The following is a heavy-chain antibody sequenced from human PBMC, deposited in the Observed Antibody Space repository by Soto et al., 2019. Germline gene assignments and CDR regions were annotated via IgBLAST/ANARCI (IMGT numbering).Heavy chain of an antibody. Sequence: GESLKISCKGSGYSFASYWITWVRQKPGKGLEWMGRIDPSDSYTYYSPSFRGHVTISATKSITTVFLQWSSLRASDTAMYYCAEQIYLSETSRYFQYHFDSCVQGTPDTVCS. V-gene: IGHV5-10-1*01. J-gene: IGHJ4*02. CDR3: AEQIYLSETSRYFQYHFDS. D-gene: IGHD2-21*01. CDR1: GYSFASYW. CDR2: IDPSDSYT.